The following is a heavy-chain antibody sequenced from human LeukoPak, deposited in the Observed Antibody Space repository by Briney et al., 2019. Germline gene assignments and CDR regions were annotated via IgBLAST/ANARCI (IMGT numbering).Heavy chain of an antibody. D-gene: IGHD3-22*01. CDR3: TTPFPRYYDSSGYCH. V-gene: IGHV3-15*01. CDR2: IKSKTDGGTT. J-gene: IGHJ4*02. Sequence: GGSLRLSCAASGFTFNNAWMSWVRQAPGKGLEWVGRIKSKTDGGTTDYAAPVKGRFTISRDDSKNTLFLQMNSLKTEGTAVYYCTTPFPRYYDSSGYCHWAQGTLVTVSS. CDR1: GFTFNNAW.